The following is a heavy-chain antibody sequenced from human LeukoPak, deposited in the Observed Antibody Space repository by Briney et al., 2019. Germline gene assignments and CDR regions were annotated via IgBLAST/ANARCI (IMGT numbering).Heavy chain of an antibody. D-gene: IGHD5-24*01. CDR2: IIPIFGTA. CDR1: GGTFSSYA. J-gene: IGHJ5*02. CDR3: ARVRMRDGSNWFDP. V-gene: IGHV1-69*13. Sequence: GASVKVSCKASGGTFSSYAISWVRQAPGQGLEWMGGIIPIFGTANYAQKFQGRVTITADESTSTAYMELSSLRSEDTAVYYCARVRMRDGSNWFDPWGQGTLVTVSS.